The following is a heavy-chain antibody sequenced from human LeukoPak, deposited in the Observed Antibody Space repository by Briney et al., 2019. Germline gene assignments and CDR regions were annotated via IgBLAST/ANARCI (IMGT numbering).Heavy chain of an antibody. V-gene: IGHV1-2*02. Sequence: ASVKVSCKASGYTFTHFYIHWVRQAPGQGLEWMGWVSPISDNSGETKYAQDFQGRVTMTMHTSISTAYMELSSLRSEDTAVYYCGSLGESLPGWGQGTLVTVSS. J-gene: IGHJ4*02. D-gene: IGHD2-21*01. CDR1: GYTFTHFY. CDR2: VSPISDNSGET. CDR3: GSLGESLPG.